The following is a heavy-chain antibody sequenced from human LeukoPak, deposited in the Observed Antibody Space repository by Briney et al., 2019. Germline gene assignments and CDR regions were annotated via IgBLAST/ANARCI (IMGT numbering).Heavy chain of an antibody. CDR3: ARDRGYFESRYYFDY. Sequence: GGSLRLSCAASGFTLKTYSMNWVRQAPGKGLEWISYISSSSSNIYYADSVKGRFTISRDNAKNSLYLQMNSLRAEDTAVYYCARDRGYFESRYYFDYWGQGTLVTVSS. V-gene: IGHV3-48*01. CDR2: ISSSSSNI. CDR1: GFTLKTYS. D-gene: IGHD3-22*01. J-gene: IGHJ4*02.